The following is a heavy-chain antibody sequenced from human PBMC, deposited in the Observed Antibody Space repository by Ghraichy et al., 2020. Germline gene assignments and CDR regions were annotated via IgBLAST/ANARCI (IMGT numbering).Heavy chain of an antibody. V-gene: IGHV3-23*01. Sequence: GGSLRLSCAASGFAFSSYAMSWVRQAPGKGLEWVSGISGSGGSAYDADSVKGRFTISRDNSKNTLYLQMNSLRADDTAVYYCVKAGSGWFVFDYWGQGTLVTVSS. CDR1: GFAFSSYA. J-gene: IGHJ4*02. CDR3: VKAGSGWFVFDY. CDR2: ISGSGGSA. D-gene: IGHD6-19*01.